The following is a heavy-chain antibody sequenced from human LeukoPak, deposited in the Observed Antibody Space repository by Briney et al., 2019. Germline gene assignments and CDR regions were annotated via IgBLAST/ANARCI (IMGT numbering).Heavy chain of an antibody. CDR3: ARDYGSGSSLDY. D-gene: IGHD3-10*01. CDR1: GFTFSSYA. V-gene: IGHV3-30*04. J-gene: IGHJ4*02. Sequence: PGGSLRLSCAASGFTFSSYAMHWVRQAPGKGLERVAVISYDGSNKYYADSVKGRFTISRDNSKNTLYLQMNSLRAEDTAVYYCARDYGSGSSLDYWGQGTLVTVSS. CDR2: ISYDGSNK.